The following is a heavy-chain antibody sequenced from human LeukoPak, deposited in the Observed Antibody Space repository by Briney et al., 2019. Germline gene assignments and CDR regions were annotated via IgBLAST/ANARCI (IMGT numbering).Heavy chain of an antibody. D-gene: IGHD1-1*01. J-gene: IGHJ4*02. CDR3: AKYDVKTLSD. CDR1: GFTFSNYA. Sequence: GGSLRLSCAASGFTFSNYAMSWVRQAPGKGLEWVSAISSSGRTTYYGDSVKGRFTISRDNAKNTLYLQSNSLRAEDTAVYYCAKYDVKTLSDWGQGTLVTVSS. V-gene: IGHV3-23*01. CDR2: ISSSGRTT.